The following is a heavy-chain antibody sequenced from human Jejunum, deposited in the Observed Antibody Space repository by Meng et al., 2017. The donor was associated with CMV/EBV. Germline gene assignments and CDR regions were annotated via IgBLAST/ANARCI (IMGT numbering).Heavy chain of an antibody. D-gene: IGHD1-26*01. Sequence: ASDYTFTDYYIQWVLQAPGQGLEWMGWINPQTGDTNYAPKFQGRVTMTRDMSINTVYMEVTRLRSDDTAVYYCAKDAGSFLDYYFDYWGQGTLVTVSS. V-gene: IGHV1-2*02. CDR2: INPQTGDT. CDR1: DYTFTDYY. CDR3: AKDAGSFLDYYFDY. J-gene: IGHJ4*02.